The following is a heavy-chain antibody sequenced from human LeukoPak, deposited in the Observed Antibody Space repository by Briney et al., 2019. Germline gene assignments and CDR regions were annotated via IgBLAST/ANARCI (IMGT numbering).Heavy chain of an antibody. J-gene: IGHJ4*02. D-gene: IGHD3-10*01. CDR2: IYSSGST. Sequence: SETLSLTCTVSGGSISSYYWSWIRQPPGKGLEWIGYIYSSGSTNYNPSLKSRLTISVDASKNQFSLKLTSVTAADTAVYYCARAYYYGSGSYDLDYWGQGTLVTVSS. V-gene: IGHV4-59*01. CDR3: ARAYYYGSGSYDLDY. CDR1: GGSISSYY.